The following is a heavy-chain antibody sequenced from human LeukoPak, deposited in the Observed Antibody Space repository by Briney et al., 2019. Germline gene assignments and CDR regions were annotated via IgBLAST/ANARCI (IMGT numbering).Heavy chain of an antibody. Sequence: PGGSLRLPCAASAFTASDNYMSWVRQAPGKGLEWFAVIYSGGSTYYADSVRGRFSISRNNSKNTLYLQMNSLRAGDTAVYYCARAAGGGGNRFDYWGQGTLVTVSS. CDR3: ARAAGGGGNRFDY. J-gene: IGHJ4*02. CDR1: AFTASDNY. D-gene: IGHD4-23*01. V-gene: IGHV3-53*01. CDR2: IYSGGST.